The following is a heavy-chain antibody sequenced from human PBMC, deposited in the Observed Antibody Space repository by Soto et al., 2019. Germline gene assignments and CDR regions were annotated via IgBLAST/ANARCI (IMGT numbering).Heavy chain of an antibody. Sequence: SETLSLTCTVSGGSISSGGYYWSWIRHHPGKGLEWIGYIYYSGSTYYNPSLKSRVTISVDTSKNQFSLKLSSVTAADTAVYYCARVLRGYRNAIALNWFDPWDQGPRSPSPQ. CDR2: IYYSGST. CDR1: GGSISSGGYY. D-gene: IGHD5-18*01. CDR3: ARVLRGYRNAIALNWFDP. V-gene: IGHV4-31*03. J-gene: IGHJ5*02.